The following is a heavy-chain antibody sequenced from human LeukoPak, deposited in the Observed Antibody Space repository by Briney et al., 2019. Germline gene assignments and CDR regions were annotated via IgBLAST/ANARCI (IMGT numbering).Heavy chain of an antibody. D-gene: IGHD3-3*01. CDR1: GGSISSSSYY. V-gene: IGHV4-39*01. J-gene: IGHJ6*02. CDR3: ARHGGTYYDFWSGLLGDYYYYGMDV. Sequence: SETLSLTCTVSGGSISSSSYYWGWIRQPPGKGLEWIGSIYYSGSTYYNPSLKSRVTISVDTSKNQYSLKLSSVTAADTAVYYCARHGGTYYDFWSGLLGDYYYYGMDVWGQGTTVTVSS. CDR2: IYYSGST.